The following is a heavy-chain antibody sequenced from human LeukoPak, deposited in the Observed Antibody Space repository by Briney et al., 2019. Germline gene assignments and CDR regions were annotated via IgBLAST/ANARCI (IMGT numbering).Heavy chain of an antibody. J-gene: IGHJ4*02. D-gene: IGHD5-12*01. V-gene: IGHV3-48*03. CDR2: ISSSGSTI. Sequence: PGGALRLSFAASGFTFSSYEVNWVRQAPGKGLEWVSYISSSGSTIYYADSVKGRFTISRDNAKNSLYLQMNSLRAEDTAVYYCARYGSGYDFDYWGQGTLVTVSS. CDR1: GFTFSSYE. CDR3: ARYGSGYDFDY.